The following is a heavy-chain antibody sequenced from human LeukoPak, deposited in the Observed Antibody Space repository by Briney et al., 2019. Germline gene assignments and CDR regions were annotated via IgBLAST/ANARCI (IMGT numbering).Heavy chain of an antibody. D-gene: IGHD3-22*01. CDR3: ARDALARITMIVVVTTNWFDP. CDR2: INTNTGNP. CDR1: GYTFTSYA. J-gene: IGHJ5*02. Sequence: ASVKDSCKASGYTFTSYAMNWVRQAPGQGLEWMGWINTNTGNPTYAQGFTGRFVFSLDTSVSTAYLQISSLKAEDTAVYYCARDALARITMIVVVTTNWFDPWGQGTLVTVSS. V-gene: IGHV7-4-1*02.